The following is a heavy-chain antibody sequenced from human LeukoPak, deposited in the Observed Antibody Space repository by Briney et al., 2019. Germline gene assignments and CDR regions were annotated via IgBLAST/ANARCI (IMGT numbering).Heavy chain of an antibody. CDR1: GGSISSYY. CDR3: AREITMTSEGAFDI. D-gene: IGHD3-22*01. Sequence: PSETLSLTCTVSGGSISSYYWSWIRQPPGKGLEWIGYIYYSGSANYNPSLKSRVTISVDTSKNQFSLKLSSVTAADTAVYYCAREITMTSEGAFDIWGQGTMVTVSS. CDR2: IYYSGSA. J-gene: IGHJ3*02. V-gene: IGHV4-59*01.